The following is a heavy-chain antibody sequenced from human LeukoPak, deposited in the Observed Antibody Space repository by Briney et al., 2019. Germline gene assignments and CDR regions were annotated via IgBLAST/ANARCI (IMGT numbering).Heavy chain of an antibody. V-gene: IGHV1-18*01. CDR3: ARDKTYYDSSGYTDAFDI. J-gene: IGHJ3*02. Sequence: ASVKVSCKASGYTFTSYGISWVRRAPGQGLEWMGWISAYNGNTNYAQKLQGRVTMTTDTSTSTAYMELRSLRSDDTAVYYCARDKTYYDSSGYTDAFDIWGQGTMVTVSS. CDR2: ISAYNGNT. D-gene: IGHD3-22*01. CDR1: GYTFTSYG.